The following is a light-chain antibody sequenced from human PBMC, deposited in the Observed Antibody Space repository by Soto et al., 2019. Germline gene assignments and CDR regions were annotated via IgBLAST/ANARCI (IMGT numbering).Light chain of an antibody. CDR3: SSYTSSSTLGV. Sequence: QPASVSGSPGQSITISCTGTSSDVGGYYFVSWYQHHPGKAPKLIIYDVSSRPSGVSNRFSGSKSGNTASLTISGLQAEDEADYYCSSYTSSSTLGVFGGGTKVTVL. J-gene: IGLJ3*02. CDR1: SSDVGGYYF. V-gene: IGLV2-14*03. CDR2: DVS.